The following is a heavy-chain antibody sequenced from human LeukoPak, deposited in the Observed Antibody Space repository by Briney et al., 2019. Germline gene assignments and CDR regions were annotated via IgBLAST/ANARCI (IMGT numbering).Heavy chain of an antibody. V-gene: IGHV4-31*03. CDR2: IYYSGST. D-gene: IGHD2-2*01. CDR3: ASFPRTPVRTLDY. CDR1: GGSISSGGYY. J-gene: IGHJ4*02. Sequence: SETLSLTCTVSGGSISSGGYYWSWIRQHPGKGLEWIGYIYYSGSTYYNPSLKSRVTISVDTSKNQFSLKLSSVTAADTAVYYCASFPRTPVRTLDYWGQGTLVTVSS.